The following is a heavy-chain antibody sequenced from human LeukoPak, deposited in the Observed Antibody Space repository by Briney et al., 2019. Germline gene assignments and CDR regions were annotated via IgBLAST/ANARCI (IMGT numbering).Heavy chain of an antibody. D-gene: IGHD3-9*01. Sequence: ASVKVSCKASGYTFTSYAISWVRQAPGQGLEWMGWMNPNSGNTGYAQKFQGRVTITRNTSISTAYMELSSLRSEDTAVYYCARGVALLRCFDWLPSSYYFDYWGQGTLVTVSS. V-gene: IGHV1-8*03. CDR1: GYTFTSYA. CDR2: MNPNSGNT. CDR3: ARGVALLRCFDWLPSSYYFDY. J-gene: IGHJ4*02.